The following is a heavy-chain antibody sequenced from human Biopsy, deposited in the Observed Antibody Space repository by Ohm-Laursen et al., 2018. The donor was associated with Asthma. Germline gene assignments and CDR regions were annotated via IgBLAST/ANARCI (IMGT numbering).Heavy chain of an antibody. D-gene: IGHD2-2*01. J-gene: IGHJ6*02. Sequence: SSLRLSCAASGFTFSSYGMHWVRQAPGKGLEWVAVIWYDGSNKYYADSVKGRFTISRDNSKNTLYLRMNSLRAEDTAVYYCARGGLGYCSSTSCYQNYYYGMDVWGQGTTVTVSS. CDR2: IWYDGSNK. CDR1: GFTFSSYG. CDR3: ARGGLGYCSSTSCYQNYYYGMDV. V-gene: IGHV3-33*01.